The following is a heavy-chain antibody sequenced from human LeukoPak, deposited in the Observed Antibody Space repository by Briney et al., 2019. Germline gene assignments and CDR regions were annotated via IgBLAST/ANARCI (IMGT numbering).Heavy chain of an antibody. D-gene: IGHD2-21*02. CDR3: ARDVVVTSSPDAFDI. V-gene: IGHV4-31*03. CDR1: GDSVTSGGYF. CDR2: ISNSGTT. Sequence: SQTLCLTCTVSGDSVTSGGYFWAWIRHHPGKGLEWIVYISNSGTTSYNPSLKSRVSISVDTSNNQFSLSLSSVTAADTAVYYCARDVVVTSSPDAFDIWGQGTMVAVSS. J-gene: IGHJ3*02.